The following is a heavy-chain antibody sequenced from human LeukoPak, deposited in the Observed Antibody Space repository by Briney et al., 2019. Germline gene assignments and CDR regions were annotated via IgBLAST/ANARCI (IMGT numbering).Heavy chain of an antibody. CDR2: ISYDGSNK. CDR3: AKDGFHHYALDV. J-gene: IGHJ6*02. CDR1: GFTFSSYG. Sequence: GGSLRLSCAASGFTFSSYGMHWVRQAPGKGLEWVAVISYDGSNKYYADSVKGRFTISRDNSKNTLYLQMNSLRAEDTAVYYCAKDGFHHYALDVWGQGTTVTVSS. V-gene: IGHV3-30*18. D-gene: IGHD2-2*03.